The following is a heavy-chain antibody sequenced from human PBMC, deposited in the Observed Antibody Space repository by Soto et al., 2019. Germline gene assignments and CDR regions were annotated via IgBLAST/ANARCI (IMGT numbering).Heavy chain of an antibody. CDR2: IWYDGSNK. V-gene: IGHV3-33*01. J-gene: IGHJ4*02. D-gene: IGHD2-2*01. CDR3: ARGDCSSTSCYGFRY. Sequence: QVQLVESGGGVVQPGRSLRLSCAASGFTFSSYGMHWVRQAPGKGLEWVAVIWYDGSNKYYADSVKGRFTISRDNSKNTLYLQMNSLRAEDTAVYYCARGDCSSTSCYGFRYWGQGTLVTVSS. CDR1: GFTFSSYG.